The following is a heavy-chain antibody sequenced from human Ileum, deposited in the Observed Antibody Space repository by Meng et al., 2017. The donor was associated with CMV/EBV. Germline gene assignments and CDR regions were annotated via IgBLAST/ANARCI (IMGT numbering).Heavy chain of an antibody. CDR2: ISPYNGNA. Sequence: SYGISWVQQAPGQGLEWMGWISPYNGNADYAQNLQGRVTMTTDTSTSTAYMELRSLRSDDTALYYCARGSQKDCSSSSCSQWWFDPWGQGTLVTVSS. CDR3: ARGSQKDCSSSSCSQWWFDP. J-gene: IGHJ5*02. V-gene: IGHV1-18*01. CDR1: SYG. D-gene: IGHD2-2*01.